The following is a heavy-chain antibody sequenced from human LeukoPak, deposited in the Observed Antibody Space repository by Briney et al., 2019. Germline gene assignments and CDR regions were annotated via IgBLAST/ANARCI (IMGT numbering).Heavy chain of an antibody. V-gene: IGHV1-18*01. CDR1: GYTFTSYG. CDR3: ARHSSGWTFFDY. D-gene: IGHD6-19*01. Sequence: ASVKVSYKASGYTFTSYGISWVRQAPGQGLGWMGWISAYNGNTNYAQKLQGRVTMTTDTSTSTAYVELRSLRSDDTAVYYCARHSSGWTFFDYWGQGTLVTVSS. CDR2: ISAYNGNT. J-gene: IGHJ4*02.